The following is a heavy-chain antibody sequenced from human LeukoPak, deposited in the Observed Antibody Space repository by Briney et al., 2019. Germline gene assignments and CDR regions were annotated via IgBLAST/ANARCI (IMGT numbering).Heavy chain of an antibody. V-gene: IGHV1-2*02. D-gene: IGHD1-7*01. J-gene: IGHJ5*02. CDR3: ARVSGNYEGNWFDP. Sequence: ASVKVSCKASGYTFTSYGISWVRQAPGQGLEWMGWINPNSGGTNYAQKFQGRVTMTRDTSISTAYMELSRLRSDDTAVYYCARVSGNYEGNWFDPWGQGTLVTVSS. CDR2: INPNSGGT. CDR1: GYTFTSYG.